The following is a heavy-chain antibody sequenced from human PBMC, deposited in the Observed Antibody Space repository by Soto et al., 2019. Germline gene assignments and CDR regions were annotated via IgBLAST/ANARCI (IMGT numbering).Heavy chain of an antibody. Sequence: GQGLEWMGGIIPIFGTANYAQKFQGRVTITADKSTSTAYMELSSLRSEDTAVYYCARDPSSGSAFDIWGQGTMVSVSS. CDR2: IIPIFGTA. D-gene: IGHD3-22*01. V-gene: IGHV1-69*06. J-gene: IGHJ3*02. CDR3: ARDPSSGSAFDI.